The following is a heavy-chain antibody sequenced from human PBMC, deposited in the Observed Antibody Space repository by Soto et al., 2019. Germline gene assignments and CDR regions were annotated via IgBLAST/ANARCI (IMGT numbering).Heavy chain of an antibody. V-gene: IGHV3-53*01. CDR2: LYDVDGS. CDR1: GLXVSGXXX. D-gene: IGHD1-1*01. CDR3: ATWHEREHAYDV. Sequence: DVQLVESGGGLMXXXXXXXXSCAASGLXVSGXXXVAWVRQAXGKGLEWVSALYDVDGSFYSDSVKGRFTTSSDSSKTTVYLQMNDLRPADTAVYYCATWHEREHAYDVWGQGTTVTVSS. J-gene: IGHJ3*01.